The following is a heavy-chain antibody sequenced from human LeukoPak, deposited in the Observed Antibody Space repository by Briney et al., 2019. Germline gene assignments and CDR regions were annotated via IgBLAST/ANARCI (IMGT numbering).Heavy chain of an antibody. CDR3: AKDSLGYYKPFDY. J-gene: IGHJ4*02. CDR1: GVTVSSSY. D-gene: IGHD3-9*01. CDR2: ISSGGNT. V-gene: IGHV3-53*01. Sequence: PGGSLRLSCALSGVTVSSSYMNWVRQAPGKGLELVSAISSGGNTYYADSVKGRFTISRDNSKNTLYLQMNSLRAEDTALYYCAKDSLGYYKPFDYWGQGTLVTVSS.